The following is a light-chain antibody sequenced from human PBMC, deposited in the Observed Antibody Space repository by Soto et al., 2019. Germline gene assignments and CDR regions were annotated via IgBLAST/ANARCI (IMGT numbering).Light chain of an antibody. CDR1: QSVSSSY. Sequence: EIVLTQSPGTLSLSPGERATLSCRASQSVSSSYLAWYQQKAGQAPRLLIYGATSMASGIPDRFSGSGSGTDFTLTISRLEPEDFAVYYWQQYGSSPPYTFGRGTKLEIK. J-gene: IGKJ2*01. V-gene: IGKV3-20*01. CDR3: QQYGSSPPYT. CDR2: GAT.